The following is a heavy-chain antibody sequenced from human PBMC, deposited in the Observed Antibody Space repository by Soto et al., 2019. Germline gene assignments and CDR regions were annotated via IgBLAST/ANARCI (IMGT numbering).Heavy chain of an antibody. CDR3: AKELHTSSGWSQVIY. CDR2: ISGSSSTT. V-gene: IGHV3-23*01. CDR1: GFTFSSYT. D-gene: IGHD6-19*01. Sequence: PGGSLRLSCAASGFTFSSYTMNWVRQAPGKGLEWVSDISGSSSTTYYAESVKGRFTISRDNSKNTLYLQMNSLRAEDTAVYYCAKELHTSSGWSQVIYWGQGTLVTVSS. J-gene: IGHJ4*02.